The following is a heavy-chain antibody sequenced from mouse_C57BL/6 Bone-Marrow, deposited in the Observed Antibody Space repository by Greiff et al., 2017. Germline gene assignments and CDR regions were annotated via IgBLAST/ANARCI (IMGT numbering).Heavy chain of an antibody. Sequence: EVMLVESGGGLVQPGGSMKLSCVASGFTFSNYWMNWVRQSPEKGLEWVAQIRLKSDNYATHYAESVKGRFTISRDDSKSSVYLQMNNLRAEDTGIYYCTGFITTVVAPNYAMDYWGQGTSVTVSS. CDR1: GFTFSNYW. CDR3: TGFITTVVAPNYAMDY. J-gene: IGHJ4*01. D-gene: IGHD1-1*01. CDR2: IRLKSDNYAT. V-gene: IGHV6-3*01.